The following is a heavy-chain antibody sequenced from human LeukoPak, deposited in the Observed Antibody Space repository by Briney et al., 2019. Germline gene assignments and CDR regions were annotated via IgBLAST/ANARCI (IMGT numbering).Heavy chain of an antibody. V-gene: IGHV1-69*02. D-gene: IGHD2-2*01. CDR3: ARVGRYCSSTSCYVDY. CDR1: GGTFSSYT. J-gene: IGHJ4*02. Sequence: SVKVSCTASGGTFSSYTISWVRQAPGQGLEWMGRIIPILGIANYAQKFQGRVTITADKSTSTAYMELSSLRSEDTAVYYCARVGRYCSSTSCYVDYWGQGTLVTVSS. CDR2: IIPILGIA.